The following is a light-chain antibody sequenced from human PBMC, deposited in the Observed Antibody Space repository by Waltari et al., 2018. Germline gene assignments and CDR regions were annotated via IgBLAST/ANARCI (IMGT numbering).Light chain of an antibody. V-gene: IGKV3-20*01. CDR1: ESVSGSY. Sequence: EIVSTQSQGSLSLSPAERATLPCRASESVSGSYLTGYQRKPGQAPRRLLHGVSSGATGIPDRFSGRGSGTAFPLTISRLEPQDFAVYYSQQYGRSPLTFGGGTKLQIK. CDR3: QQYGRSPLT. J-gene: IGKJ4*01. CDR2: GVS.